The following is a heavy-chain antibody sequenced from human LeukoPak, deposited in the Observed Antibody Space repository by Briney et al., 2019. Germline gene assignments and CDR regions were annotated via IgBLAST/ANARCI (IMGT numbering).Heavy chain of an antibody. CDR1: GYTFTSYG. CDR2: INPNSGGT. Sequence: GASVKVSCKASGYTFTSYGISWVRQAPGQGLEWMGWINPNSGGTNYAQKFQGRVTMTRDTSISTAYMELSRLRSDDTAVYYCARVITMVRGVIQGPGYWGQGTLVTVSS. V-gene: IGHV1-2*02. CDR3: ARVITMVRGVIQGPGY. J-gene: IGHJ4*02. D-gene: IGHD3-10*01.